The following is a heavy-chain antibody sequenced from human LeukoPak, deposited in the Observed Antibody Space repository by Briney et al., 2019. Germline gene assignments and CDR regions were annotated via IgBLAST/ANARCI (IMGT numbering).Heavy chain of an antibody. CDR1: GSIPFNSYS. V-gene: IGHV3-23*01. CDR3: AKMQGYFDY. CDR2: ITSIGETT. J-gene: IGHJ4*02. Sequence: GGSLRLSCAASGSIPFNSYSMSWFRQAPGRELEWVSAITSIGETTYYAASVKGRFTMSRDNCKNSVYLQMNCLRAEDAATYCCAKMQGYFDYWGQGSLVTVSS.